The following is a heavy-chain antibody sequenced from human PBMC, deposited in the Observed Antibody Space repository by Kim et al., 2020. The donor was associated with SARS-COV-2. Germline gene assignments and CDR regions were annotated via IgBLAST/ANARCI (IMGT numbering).Heavy chain of an antibody. Sequence: SVTVSCKASGGTFSSYAISWVRQAPGQGLEWMGGIIPIFGTANYAQKFQGRVTITADESTSTAYMELSSLRSEDTAVYYCARDGWYGDYRGGRYYYYGMDVWGQGTTVSVAS. CDR3: ARDGWYGDYRGGRYYYYGMDV. CDR2: IIPIFGTA. J-gene: IGHJ6*01. D-gene: IGHD4-17*01. CDR1: GGTFSSYA. V-gene: IGHV1-69*13.